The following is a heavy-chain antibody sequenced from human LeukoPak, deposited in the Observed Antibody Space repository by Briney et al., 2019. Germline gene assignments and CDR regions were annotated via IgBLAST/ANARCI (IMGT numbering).Heavy chain of an antibody. D-gene: IGHD5-24*01. CDR2: IYPGDSDT. Sequence: GESLKISCKGSGYCFTSYWIVWVRQMPGKGLEWMGIIYPGDSDTRYSPSFQGQVTISADKSISTAYLQWSSLKASDTAMYYCARQGRDGYTDDAFDIWGQGTMVTVSS. CDR3: ARQGRDGYTDDAFDI. V-gene: IGHV5-51*01. CDR1: GYCFTSYW. J-gene: IGHJ3*02.